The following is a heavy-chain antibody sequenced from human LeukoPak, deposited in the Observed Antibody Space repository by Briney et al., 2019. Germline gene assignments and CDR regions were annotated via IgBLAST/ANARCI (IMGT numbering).Heavy chain of an antibody. J-gene: IGHJ4*02. CDR3: ARGSTQYSSGWYGLDY. Sequence: GGSLRLSCAASGFTFSSYWMHWVRQAPGKGLVWVSRVNSDGSSTTYADSVKGRFTISRDNAKNTLYLQMNSLRAEDTAVYYCARGSTQYSSGWYGLDYWGQGPLVTVSS. V-gene: IGHV3-74*01. CDR1: GFTFSSYW. D-gene: IGHD6-19*01. CDR2: VNSDGSST.